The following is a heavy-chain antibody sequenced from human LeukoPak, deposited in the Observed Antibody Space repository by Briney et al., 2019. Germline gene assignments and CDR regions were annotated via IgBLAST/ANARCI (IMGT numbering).Heavy chain of an antibody. D-gene: IGHD5-24*01. CDR1: GGSFSGYY. Sequence: KPSETLSLTCAVYGGSFSGYYWSWIRQPPGKGLEWIGEINHSGSTNYNPSLKSRVTISVDTSKNQFSLKLSSVTAADTAVYYCARVLSRDGYNYGRRQKVQSFDYWGQGTLVTVSS. V-gene: IGHV4-34*01. CDR3: ARVLSRDGYNYGRRQKVQSFDY. CDR2: INHSGST. J-gene: IGHJ4*02.